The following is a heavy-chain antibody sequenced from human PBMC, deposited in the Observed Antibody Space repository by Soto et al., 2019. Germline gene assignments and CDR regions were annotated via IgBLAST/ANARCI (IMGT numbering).Heavy chain of an antibody. CDR3: ATMGFCGPGCYSFDY. Sequence: ASVKVSCKVSGYTLSELAIRWVRQAPGRGFEWMGGFDPEGSDTIYAQKFQGRVTMTSDTSTETAYMELESLTSKDTAFYYCATMGFCGPGCYSFDYWGQGTLVTVSS. J-gene: IGHJ4*02. CDR1: GYTLSELA. D-gene: IGHD2-21*02. V-gene: IGHV1-24*01. CDR2: FDPEGSDT.